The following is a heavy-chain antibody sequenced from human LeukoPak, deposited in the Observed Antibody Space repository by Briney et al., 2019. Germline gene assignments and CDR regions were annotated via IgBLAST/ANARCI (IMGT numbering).Heavy chain of an antibody. CDR3: LLIILGGSSQH. Sequence: GGSLRLSCAASEFTFNNYWMHWVRQAPGKGLVWVSRIKNDGKITTYADSVKGRFTTSRDNTKNTFYLQMNSLRVEDTAVYYCLLIILGGSSQHWGQGTLVTVSS. CDR2: IKNDGKIT. V-gene: IGHV3-74*01. CDR1: EFTFNNYW. D-gene: IGHD3-3*01. J-gene: IGHJ1*01.